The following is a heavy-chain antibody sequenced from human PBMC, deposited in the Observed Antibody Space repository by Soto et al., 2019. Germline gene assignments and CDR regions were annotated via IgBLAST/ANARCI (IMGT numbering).Heavy chain of an antibody. D-gene: IGHD3-3*01. CDR2: ISYDGSNK. Sequence: GGSLRLSCAASGFTFSSYAMHWVRQAPGKGLEWVAVISYDGSNKYYADSVKGRFTISRDNSKNTLYLQMNSLRAEDTAVYYCARDGDFWSGYYRTYYYYYMDVWGKGTTVTVSS. J-gene: IGHJ6*03. CDR3: ARDGDFWSGYYRTYYYYYMDV. V-gene: IGHV3-30-3*01. CDR1: GFTFSSYA.